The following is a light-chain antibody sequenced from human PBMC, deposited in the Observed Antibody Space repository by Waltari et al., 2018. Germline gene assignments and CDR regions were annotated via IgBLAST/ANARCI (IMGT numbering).Light chain of an antibody. CDR1: QKIDTY. Sequence: DIQMTQSPSSLSASVVDRVTITCRASQKIDTYLNWYQQKAGKAPNLLISSVSTLQSGVPSRFSGSGSGTEFTLTISSLQPEDFATYFCQQSYNTPPMYTFGQGTKLELK. CDR3: QQSYNTPPMYT. CDR2: SVS. J-gene: IGKJ2*01. V-gene: IGKV1-39*01.